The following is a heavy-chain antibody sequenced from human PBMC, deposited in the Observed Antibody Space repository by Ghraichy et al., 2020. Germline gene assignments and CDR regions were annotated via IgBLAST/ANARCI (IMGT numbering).Heavy chain of an antibody. CDR1: GFTVSSNY. CDR2: IYGDGTT. Sequence: GASLRLSCAASGFTVSSNYMSWVRQAPGKGLEWVSVIYGDGTTHYADSVKGRITISRDNSKNTLYLQMNSLRAEDMAVYYCAKDLIYWGQGTLVTVSS. D-gene: IGHD2-21*01. CDR3: AKDLIY. V-gene: IGHV3-66*01. J-gene: IGHJ4*02.